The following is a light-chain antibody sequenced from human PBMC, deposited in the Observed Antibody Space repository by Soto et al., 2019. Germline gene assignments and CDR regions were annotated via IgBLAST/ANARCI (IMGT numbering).Light chain of an antibody. V-gene: IGKV3-15*01. CDR2: GAF. CDR3: QQYNGWPLT. CDR1: QSVSSN. J-gene: IGKJ1*01. Sequence: EIVMSRCPVTLSVSPGERATLSCRASQSVSSNLAWYQQKPGQAPSLLIYGAFTRATGIPARFSGTGSGTEFTLTISSLQSEDFALYYCQQYNGWPLTFGQGTKVDSK.